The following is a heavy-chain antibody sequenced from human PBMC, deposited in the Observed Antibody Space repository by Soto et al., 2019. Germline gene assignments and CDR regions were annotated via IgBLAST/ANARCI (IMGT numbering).Heavy chain of an antibody. Sequence: SVKVSCKASGGTFSSYAISWVRQAPGQGLEWMGGIIPIFGTANYAQKFQGRVTITADESTSTAYMELSSLRSEDTAVYYCARGFVGYDSSGYYYDYWGQGTLVTVSS. CDR2: IIPIFGTA. V-gene: IGHV1-69*13. CDR1: GGTFSSYA. J-gene: IGHJ4*02. CDR3: ARGFVGYDSSGYYYDY. D-gene: IGHD3-22*01.